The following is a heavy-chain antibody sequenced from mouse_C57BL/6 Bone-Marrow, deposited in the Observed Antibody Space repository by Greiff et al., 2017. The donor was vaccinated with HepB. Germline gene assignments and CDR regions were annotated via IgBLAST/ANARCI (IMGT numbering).Heavy chain of an antibody. CDR2: IYPGSGST. V-gene: IGHV1-55*01. J-gene: IGHJ2*01. D-gene: IGHD2-1*01. CDR1: GYTFTSYW. CDR3: ARREIYSGNYFFDY. Sequence: QVQLQQSGAELVKPGASVKMSCKASGYTFTSYWITWVKQRPGQGLEWIGDIYPGSGSTNYNEKFKSKATLTVDTSSSTAYMQLSSLTSEDSAVYYCARREIYSGNYFFDYWGQGTTLTVSS.